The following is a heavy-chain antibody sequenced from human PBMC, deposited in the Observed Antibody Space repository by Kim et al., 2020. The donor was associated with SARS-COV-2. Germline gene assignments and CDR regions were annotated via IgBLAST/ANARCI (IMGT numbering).Heavy chain of an antibody. V-gene: IGHV6-1*01. CDR3: ARETTIFGVVISNYYYYGMDV. CDR1: GDSVSSNSAA. J-gene: IGHJ6*02. CDR2: TYYRSKWYN. D-gene: IGHD3-3*01. Sequence: SQTLSLTCAISGDSVSSNSAAWNWIRQSPSRGLEWLGRTYYRSKWYNDYAVSVKSRITINPDTSKNQFSLQLNSVTPEDTAVYYCARETTIFGVVISNYYYYGMDVWGQGTTVTVSS.